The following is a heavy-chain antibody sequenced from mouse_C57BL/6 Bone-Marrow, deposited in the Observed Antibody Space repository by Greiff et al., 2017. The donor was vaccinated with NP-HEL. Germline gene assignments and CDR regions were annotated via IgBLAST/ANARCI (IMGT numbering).Heavy chain of an antibody. Sequence: VQLQQSGAELVRPGASVKLSCTASGFNIKDDYMHWVKQRPEQGLEWIGWIDPENGDTEYASKFQGKATITADTSSNTAYLQLSSLTSEDTAVYYCTTGQLLPYWGQGTRVTVSA. D-gene: IGHD6-1*01. J-gene: IGHJ3*01. CDR1: GFNIKDDY. CDR3: TTGQLLPY. CDR2: IDPENGDT. V-gene: IGHV14-4*01.